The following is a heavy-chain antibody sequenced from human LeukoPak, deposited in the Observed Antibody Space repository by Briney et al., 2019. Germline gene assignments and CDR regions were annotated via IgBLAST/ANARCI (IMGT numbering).Heavy chain of an antibody. J-gene: IGHJ4*02. Sequence: GGSLRLSCAASGFTFDDYAMHWVRQAPGKGLEWVSGISWNSGSIGYADSVKGRFTISRDNAKNSLYLQMNSLRAEDMALYYCAKDTLKKGIAVAGTFDYWGQGTLVTVSS. CDR3: AKDTLKKGIAVAGTFDY. V-gene: IGHV3-9*03. D-gene: IGHD6-19*01. CDR1: GFTFDDYA. CDR2: ISWNSGSI.